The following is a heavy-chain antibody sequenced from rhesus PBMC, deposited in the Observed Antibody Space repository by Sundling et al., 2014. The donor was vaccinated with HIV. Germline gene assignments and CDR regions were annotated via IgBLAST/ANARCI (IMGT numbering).Heavy chain of an antibody. CDR3: ATDRPTDCSDGICLASGYFDF. CDR2: IYGSGGNT. V-gene: IGHV4-106*01. D-gene: IGHD2-39*02. Sequence: QVQLQESGPGLVKPSETLSLTCAVSGGSIGGGYGWGWIRQPPGKELEWIGSIYGSGGNTYYSSSLKSRITISRDTSKNQISLNLNSVTAADTAVYYCATDRPTDCSDGICLASGYFDFWGQGAPVTVSS. CDR1: GGSIGGGYG. J-gene: IGHJ1*01.